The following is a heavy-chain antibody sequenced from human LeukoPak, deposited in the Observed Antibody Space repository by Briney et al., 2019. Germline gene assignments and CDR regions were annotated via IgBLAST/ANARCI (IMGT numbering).Heavy chain of an antibody. D-gene: IGHD1-20*01. CDR2: IKANSGAT. CDR1: GYTFTYYY. CDR3: ARDPITVPGLSFDY. Sequence: ASVKVSCKASGYTFTYYYIHWVRQAPGQGLEWMGWIKANSGATLYAQKFQGRVTLTRDTSISTAYLELYSLRSDDTAVYYCARDPITVPGLSFDYWGQGTLITVSS. V-gene: IGHV1-2*02. J-gene: IGHJ4*02.